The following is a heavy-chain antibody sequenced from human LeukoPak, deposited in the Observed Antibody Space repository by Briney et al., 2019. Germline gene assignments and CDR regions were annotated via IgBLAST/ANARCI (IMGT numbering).Heavy chain of an antibody. D-gene: IGHD3-3*01. CDR3: AKSVSLTIFDLRFDP. V-gene: IGHV3-23*01. CDR2: ISGSGGST. Sequence: SGGSLRLSCAASGFTFSDYYMSWVRQAPGKGLEWVSAISGSGGSTYYADSVKGRFTISRDNSKNTLYLQMNSLRAEDTAVYYCAKSVSLTIFDLRFDPWGQGTLVTVSS. J-gene: IGHJ5*02. CDR1: GFTFSDYY.